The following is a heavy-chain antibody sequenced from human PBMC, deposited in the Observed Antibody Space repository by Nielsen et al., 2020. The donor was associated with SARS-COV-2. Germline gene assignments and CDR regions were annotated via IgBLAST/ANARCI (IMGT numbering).Heavy chain of an antibody. CDR1: GASMSSSDYY. D-gene: IGHD3-3*02. J-gene: IGHJ4*02. CDR3: ARLNRRILTPLALASLRFDY. Sequence: SETLSLTCTVSGASMSSSDYYWAFLRQPPGKGLDWIGSIYYSGITYYNPSLKSRVTMSVDTSKNQFSLRLNSVTAADTAVYYCARLNRRILTPLALASLRFDYWGEGTLVTVSA. V-gene: IGHV4-39*01. CDR2: IYYSGIT.